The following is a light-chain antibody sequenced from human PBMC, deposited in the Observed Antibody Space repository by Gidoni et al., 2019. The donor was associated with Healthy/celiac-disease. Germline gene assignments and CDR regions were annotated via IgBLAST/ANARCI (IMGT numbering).Light chain of an antibody. Sequence: SYEVTQPPSVSVSPGQTARITCSGDALPKQYAYWYQQKPVQAPVLVIYKDSERPSGIPERFSVSSSGTTVTLTISGVQAEDEADYYCQSADSSGTYRVFGGRTPLTVL. CDR2: KDS. V-gene: IGLV3-25*03. J-gene: IGLJ2*01. CDR3: QSADSSGTYRV. CDR1: ALPKQY.